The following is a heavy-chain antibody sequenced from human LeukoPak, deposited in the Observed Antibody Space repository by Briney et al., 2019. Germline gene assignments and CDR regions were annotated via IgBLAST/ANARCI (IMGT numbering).Heavy chain of an antibody. J-gene: IGHJ4*02. CDR1: GFTFSSYS. CDR2: ISSSSSTI. CDR3: ASERGYSGHGPLDY. D-gene: IGHD5-12*01. Sequence: GGSLRLSRAASGFTFSSYSMNWVRQAPGKGLEWVSYISSSSSTIYYADSVKGRFTISRDNAKNSLYLQMNSLRAEDTAVYYCASERGYSGHGPLDYWGQGTLVTVSS. V-gene: IGHV3-48*01.